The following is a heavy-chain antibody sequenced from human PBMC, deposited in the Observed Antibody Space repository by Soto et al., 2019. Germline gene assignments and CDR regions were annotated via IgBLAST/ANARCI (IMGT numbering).Heavy chain of an antibody. D-gene: IGHD6-13*01. CDR1: GFTFSSYA. CDR3: AKDSPTAAAVFFDAFDI. Sequence: GGSLRLSCAASGFTFSSYAMSWVRQAPGKGLEWVSAISGSGGSTYYADSVKGRFTISRDNTKNTLYLQMNSLRAEDTAVYYCAKDSPTAAAVFFDAFDIWGQGTMVTVSS. V-gene: IGHV3-23*01. CDR2: ISGSGGST. J-gene: IGHJ3*02.